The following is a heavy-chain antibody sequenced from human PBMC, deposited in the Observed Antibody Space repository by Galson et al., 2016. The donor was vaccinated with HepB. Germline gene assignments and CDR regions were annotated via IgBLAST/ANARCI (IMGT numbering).Heavy chain of an antibody. CDR3: ASLDDY. Sequence: SLRLSCAASGFTFSRYSMHWVRQAPGKGLEWVAVISSDGTEKYFADSVKGRFTISRDNSRKTLYLHMNSLRPEDTAVYFCASLDDYWGQGTLVTVSS. CDR2: ISSDGTEK. V-gene: IGHV3-30*04. J-gene: IGHJ4*02. D-gene: IGHD1-1*01. CDR1: GFTFSRYS.